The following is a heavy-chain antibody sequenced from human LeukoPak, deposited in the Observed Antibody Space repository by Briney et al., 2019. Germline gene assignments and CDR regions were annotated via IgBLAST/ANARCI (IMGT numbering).Heavy chain of an antibody. V-gene: IGHV1-2*02. CDR1: GYTFTGYY. CDR3: ARSWGGGTSYDY. CDR2: INPNSGGA. D-gene: IGHD2-2*01. Sequence: ASVKVSCKASGYTFTGYYMHWVRQAPGQGLEWMGWINPNSGGANYAQKFQGRVAMTRDTSISTAYMELSRLRSDDTAVYYCARSWGGGTSYDYWGQGTLVTVSS. J-gene: IGHJ4*02.